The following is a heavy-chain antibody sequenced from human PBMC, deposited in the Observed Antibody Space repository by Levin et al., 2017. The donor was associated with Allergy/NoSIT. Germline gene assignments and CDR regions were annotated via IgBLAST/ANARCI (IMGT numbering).Heavy chain of an antibody. Sequence: PSETLSLTCTVSGGSVSSGSYYWSWIRQPPGKGLEWIGYIYYSGSTNYNPSLKSRVTISVDTSKNQFSLKLSSVAAADTAVYYCAREADIVATIKGGGAFDIWGQGTMVTVSS. J-gene: IGHJ3*02. CDR3: AREADIVATIKGGGAFDI. CDR2: IYYSGST. V-gene: IGHV4-61*01. D-gene: IGHD5-12*01. CDR1: GGSVSSGSYY.